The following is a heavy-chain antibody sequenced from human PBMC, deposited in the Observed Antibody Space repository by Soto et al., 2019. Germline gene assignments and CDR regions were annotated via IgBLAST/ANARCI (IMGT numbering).Heavy chain of an antibody. D-gene: IGHD2-15*01. CDR3: AWVKPDPASGGNPAVGS. CDR2: ISDSGATS. CDR1: GFSLSSHA. V-gene: IGHV3-23*01. Sequence: GGSLRLSCFASGFSLSSHAVSWVRQTPEKGLEWVSSISDSGATSSYADFVKGRFTISRDNSRNTLYLQMDSLRVEDTAVYYCAWVKPDPASGGNPAVGSWGQGTVVTVSS. J-gene: IGHJ5*02.